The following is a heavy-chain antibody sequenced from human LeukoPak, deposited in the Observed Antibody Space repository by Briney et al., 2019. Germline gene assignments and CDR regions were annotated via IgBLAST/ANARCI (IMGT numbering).Heavy chain of an antibody. Sequence: SETLSLTCTVSGGSISSYYWSWIRQPAGKGLEWIGRIYTSGSTNYNSSLKSRVSISVDTSKNQFSLNLSSVTAADTAVYYCARDSGYRYEFMVYWGQGTLVTVSS. D-gene: IGHD5-18*01. CDR1: GGSISSYY. CDR2: IYTSGST. V-gene: IGHV4-4*07. CDR3: ARDSGYRYEFMVY. J-gene: IGHJ4*02.